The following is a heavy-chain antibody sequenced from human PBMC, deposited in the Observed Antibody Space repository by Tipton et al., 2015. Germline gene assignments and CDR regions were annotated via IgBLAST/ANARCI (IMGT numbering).Heavy chain of an antibody. CDR2: ISYSGST. J-gene: IGHJ4*02. CDR3: ARRNYYDSPMPDY. D-gene: IGHD3-22*01. V-gene: IGHV4-61*01. CDR1: GGSISSGSYY. Sequence: TLSLTCTVSGGSISSGSYYWNWIRQHPAKGLEWIGYISYSGSTNYNPSLKSRVTISLDRSKNQFSLRLTSVTAADTAMYYCARRNYYDSPMPDYWGQGTLVTVSS.